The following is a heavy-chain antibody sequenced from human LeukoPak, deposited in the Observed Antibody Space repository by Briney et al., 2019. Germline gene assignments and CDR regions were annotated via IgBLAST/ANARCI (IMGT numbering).Heavy chain of an antibody. CDR2: IYYSGSI. D-gene: IGHD1-26*01. J-gene: IGHJ4*02. CDR1: GGSIRSYY. V-gene: IGHV4-59*01. Sequence: SETLSLTCTVSGGSIRSYYWSWIRQPPGKGLEWVGYIYYSGSIKYNPSLKSRVTISLDTSKNQFSLELGSVTAADTALYYCARESGSYYASYFDYWGLGTLVTVSS. CDR3: ARESGSYYASYFDY.